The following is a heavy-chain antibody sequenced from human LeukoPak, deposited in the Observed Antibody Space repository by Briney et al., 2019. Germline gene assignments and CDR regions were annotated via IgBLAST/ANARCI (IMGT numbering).Heavy chain of an antibody. J-gene: IGHJ6*02. CDR1: GFTFSSYG. Sequence: GRSLRLSCAPSGFTFSSYGIHWVRHAPGKGLEWVTLISHDGNEKYYADSVKGRFTISRDNSKNTLYLQMNSLRAEDTAVYYCARRDYYYGLDIWGQGTTVTVSS. D-gene: IGHD5-24*01. CDR2: ISHDGNEK. V-gene: IGHV3-33*03. CDR3: ARRDYYYGLDI.